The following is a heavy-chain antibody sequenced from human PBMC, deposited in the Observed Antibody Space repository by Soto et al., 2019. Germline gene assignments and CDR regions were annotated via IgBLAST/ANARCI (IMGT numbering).Heavy chain of an antibody. V-gene: IGHV3-30-3*01. CDR1: GFTFSSYA. Sequence: WGSLRLSCAASGFTFSSYAMNWVRQTPGKGLEWMAVISYDGSNKYYADSVEGRVTISGDNYKNTLYLQMNMLRAEDTALYYCATADICITIFRVGPNRGRFDLWGQGTLVTVS. CDR3: ATADICITIFRVGPNRGRFDL. D-gene: IGHD3-3*01. CDR2: ISYDGSNK. J-gene: IGHJ5*02.